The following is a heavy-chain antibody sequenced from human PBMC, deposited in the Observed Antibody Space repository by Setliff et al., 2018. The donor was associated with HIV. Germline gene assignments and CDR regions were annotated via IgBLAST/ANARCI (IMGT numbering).Heavy chain of an antibody. Sequence: GGSLRLSCVASGFRFSTYAMSWVRQAPGKGLEWVSAISGGGGNTYHADSVKGRFTISRDNSKNTLYLQMNSLRAEDTAVYYCAKGREDYVWGSRPFDYWGQGTLVTVSS. D-gene: IGHD3-16*01. CDR1: GFRFSTYA. J-gene: IGHJ4*02. CDR2: ISGGGGNT. V-gene: IGHV3-23*01. CDR3: AKGREDYVWGSRPFDY.